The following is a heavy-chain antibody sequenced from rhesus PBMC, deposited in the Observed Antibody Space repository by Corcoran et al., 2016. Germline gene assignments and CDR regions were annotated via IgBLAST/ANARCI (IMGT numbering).Heavy chain of an antibody. V-gene: IGHV4-73*01. J-gene: IGHJ4*01. D-gene: IGHD5-24*01. CDR1: GGSISGSYY. Sequence: QVQLQPWGEGLVKPSETLSLTCAVYGGSISGSYYWSWIRQPPGTGLEWIGYIYGKSASTNYNPSLKNRVTISKDTSKNQFSLKLSSVTAADTAVYYCARLVYRGGFDYWGQGVPVTVSS. CDR3: ARLVYRGGFDY. CDR2: IYGKSAST.